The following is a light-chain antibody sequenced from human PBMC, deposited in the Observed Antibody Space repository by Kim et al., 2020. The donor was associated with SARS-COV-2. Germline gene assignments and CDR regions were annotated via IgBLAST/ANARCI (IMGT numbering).Light chain of an antibody. V-gene: IGKV2D-29*01. CDR2: EVS. CDR3: MQGLQRLYS. Sequence: QPDSNSCKASQSHLHSDGKISVDWYVQKPGQPPQLLIYEVSKRCSGVPERFSGSGSGTDFTLKISRVEAEDVGLYYCMQGLQRLYSFGQGTKLEI. CDR1: QSHLHSDGKIS. J-gene: IGKJ2*03.